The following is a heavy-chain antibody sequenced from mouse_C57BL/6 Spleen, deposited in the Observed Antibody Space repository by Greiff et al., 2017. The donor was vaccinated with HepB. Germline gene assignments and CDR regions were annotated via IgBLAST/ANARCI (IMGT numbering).Heavy chain of an antibody. CDR1: GYTFTDYN. Sequence: VQLQQSGPELVKPGASVKIPCKASGYTFTDYNMDWVKQSHGKSLEWIGDINPNNGGTIYNQKFKGKATLTVDKSSSTAYMELRSLTSEDTAVYYCAREGGYSTSYWYFDVWGTGTTVTVSS. D-gene: IGHD2-3*01. CDR2: INPNNGGT. CDR3: AREGGYSTSYWYFDV. V-gene: IGHV1-18*01. J-gene: IGHJ1*03.